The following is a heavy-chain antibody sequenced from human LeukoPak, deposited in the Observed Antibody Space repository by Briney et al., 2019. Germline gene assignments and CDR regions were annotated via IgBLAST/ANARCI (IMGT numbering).Heavy chain of an antibody. J-gene: IGHJ4*02. Sequence: ASVKVSCKASGYTFINHAIHWVRQAPGQGLEWMGWINIGNGNTKYSPEFQGRVTFIRDTSASTAYMELSSLGSEDTAVYYCARRYSRHFDYWGQGTLVTVSS. CDR3: ARRYSRHFDY. CDR1: GYTFINHA. D-gene: IGHD5-12*01. V-gene: IGHV1-3*04. CDR2: INIGNGNT.